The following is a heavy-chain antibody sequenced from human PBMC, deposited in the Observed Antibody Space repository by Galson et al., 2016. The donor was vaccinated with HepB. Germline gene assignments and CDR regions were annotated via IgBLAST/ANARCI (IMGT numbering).Heavy chain of an antibody. CDR2: ISPSGGST. J-gene: IGHJ4*02. V-gene: IGHV3-23*01. CDR1: GFTFTDFA. CDR3: AKDAEGAADHVSGTYDYLPFFDV. Sequence: SLRLSCAASGFTFTDFAMNWVRQAPGKGPEWVSSISPSGGSTKNADSVKDRFTISRDNTRNMLYPEMNSLRAEDTALYYCAKDAEGAADHVSGTYDYLPFFDVWGRGAQVSVSS. D-gene: IGHD3-16*01.